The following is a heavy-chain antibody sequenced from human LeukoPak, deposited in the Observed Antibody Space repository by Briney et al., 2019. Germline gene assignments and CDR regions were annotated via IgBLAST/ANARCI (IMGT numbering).Heavy chain of an antibody. CDR2: IYYSGST. J-gene: IGHJ4*02. CDR3: ARYTGLRYYFDY. CDR1: GGSISSYY. Sequence: SETLSLTCTVSGGSISSYYWSWIRQPPGKGLEWIGYIYYSGSTNYNPSLKSRVPISVDPSKNQFSLELSSVTAADTAVYYCARYTGLRYYFDYKGQGTLVTVSS. D-gene: IGHD3-10*01. V-gene: IGHV4-59*01.